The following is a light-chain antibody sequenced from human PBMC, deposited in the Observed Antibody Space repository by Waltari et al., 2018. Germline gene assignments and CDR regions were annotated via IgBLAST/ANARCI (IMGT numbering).Light chain of an antibody. CDR1: RSISIN. CDR3: QQFNDWPRT. Sequence: EVVMTQSPATLSVSPGGRATLSCRASRSISINLVWYQQRPGQAPRLLIYGASTRATDIPARFSGSGSGTKFTLTISSLQSEDAAVYYCQQFNDWPRTFGQGTKVEVK. V-gene: IGKV3-15*01. CDR2: GAS. J-gene: IGKJ1*01.